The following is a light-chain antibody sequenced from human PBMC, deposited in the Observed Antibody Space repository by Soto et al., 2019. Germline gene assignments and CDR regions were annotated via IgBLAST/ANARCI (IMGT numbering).Light chain of an antibody. CDR3: QQYGSSLGVT. Sequence: EIVLTQSPGTLSLSPGERATLSCRAIQSVSSSYLAWYQQKPGQAPRLLSYGASSRATGIPDRFSGSGSGTDFTLTISRLEPEDFAVYYCQQYGSSLGVTFGGGTKVDI. V-gene: IGKV3-20*01. J-gene: IGKJ4*01. CDR1: QSVSSSY. CDR2: GAS.